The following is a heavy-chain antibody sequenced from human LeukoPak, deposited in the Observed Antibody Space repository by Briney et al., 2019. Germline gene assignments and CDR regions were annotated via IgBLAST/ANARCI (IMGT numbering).Heavy chain of an antibody. CDR3: TKGLEDSSGYYYDAFDI. J-gene: IGHJ3*02. Sequence: GGSLRLSCAASGFTFNNAWMTWVRQAPGKGLQWVGRIKSKTDGGTTDYAAPVRGRFTFSRDDSKNTLYLQMNSLKTEDTAVYYCTKGLEDSSGYYYDAFDIWGQGTMVTVSS. V-gene: IGHV3-15*01. D-gene: IGHD3-22*01. CDR2: IKSKTDGGTT. CDR1: GFTFNNAW.